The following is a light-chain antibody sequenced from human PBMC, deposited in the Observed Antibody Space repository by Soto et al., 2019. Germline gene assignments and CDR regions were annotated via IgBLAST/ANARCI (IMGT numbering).Light chain of an antibody. CDR1: SSDVGGYNY. CDR3: SPYTRSRYV. J-gene: IGLJ1*01. V-gene: IGLV2-14*01. CDR2: DVS. Sequence: QSVLTQPASVSGSPVQSITVSCTGTSSDVGGYNYVSWYQQHPGKAPKLMIYDVSNRPSGVSNRFSGSKSGNTASLTISGLQAEDEADYYCSPYTRSRYVFGTGTKVTVL.